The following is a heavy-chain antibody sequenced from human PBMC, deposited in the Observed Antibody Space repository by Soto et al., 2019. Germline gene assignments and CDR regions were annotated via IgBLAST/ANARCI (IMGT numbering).Heavy chain of an antibody. CDR2: IRGFSPYT. CDR1: GFTFRTYS. Sequence: GGSLRLSCISSGFTFRTYSMNWVRQAPGKGLEWVSGIRGFSPYTFYAESVKGRFTISRDNAKNSLFLQMNSLRAEDTAVYYCARDRGYDAHDFYYNAMDVWGQGTTVTVSS. D-gene: IGHD2-15*01. CDR3: ARDRGYDAHDFYYNAMDV. J-gene: IGHJ6*02. V-gene: IGHV3-21*01.